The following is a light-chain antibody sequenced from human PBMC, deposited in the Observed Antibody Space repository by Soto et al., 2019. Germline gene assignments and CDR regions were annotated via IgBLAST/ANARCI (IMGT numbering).Light chain of an antibody. CDR3: HQYGTSFRT. V-gene: IGKV3-20*01. CDR2: GAS. Sequence: GLSQSPGALSLSPGERATLSCRVSQSVNSNYLAWYQQRPGQAPRLLIYGASNRASGIPDRFRGSGSGTDFTLTISRLEPEDFALYYCHQYGTSFRTFGQGTKVDIK. CDR1: QSVNSNY. J-gene: IGKJ1*01.